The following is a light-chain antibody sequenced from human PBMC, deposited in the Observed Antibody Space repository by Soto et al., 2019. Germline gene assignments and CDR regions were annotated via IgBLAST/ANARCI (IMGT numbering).Light chain of an antibody. CDR2: SAS. CDR3: QQRSTWPLT. CDR1: QSISDT. Sequence: EIVMTQSPATLSVSPGGRATLSCRASQSISDTLAWYQQKPGQAPRLLVYSASRGATGFPARFSGSGSGTDFTLTISSLEPEDLAVYYCQQRSTWPLTFGGGTKVDIK. J-gene: IGKJ4*01. V-gene: IGKV3-11*01.